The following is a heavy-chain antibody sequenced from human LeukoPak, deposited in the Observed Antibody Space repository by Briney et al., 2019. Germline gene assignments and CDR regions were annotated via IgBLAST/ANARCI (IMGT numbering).Heavy chain of an antibody. CDR3: ARLASGIVVVTDY. V-gene: IGHV5-51*01. Sequence: GESLKISCKSSGYSFSNYWIGWVRQMPGKGLEWMGIIYPGDSDTRYSPSFQGQVTISADESISTAYLQRSSLKASDTAMYYCARLASGIVVVTDYWGQGTLVTVSS. D-gene: IGHD3-22*01. CDR1: GYSFSNYW. J-gene: IGHJ4*02. CDR2: IYPGDSDT.